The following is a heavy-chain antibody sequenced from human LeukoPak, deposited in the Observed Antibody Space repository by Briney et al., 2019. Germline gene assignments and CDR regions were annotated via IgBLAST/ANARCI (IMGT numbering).Heavy chain of an antibody. Sequence: GGSLRLSCAASGFTFSSYGMSWVRQAPGKGLEWVSAISGSGGSTYYADSVKGRFTISRDNSKNTLYLQMNSLRAEDTAVYYCAKLPAAMNYYMDVWGKGTTVTISS. D-gene: IGHD2-2*01. CDR3: AKLPAAMNYYMDV. CDR2: ISGSGGST. CDR1: GFTFSSYG. V-gene: IGHV3-23*01. J-gene: IGHJ6*03.